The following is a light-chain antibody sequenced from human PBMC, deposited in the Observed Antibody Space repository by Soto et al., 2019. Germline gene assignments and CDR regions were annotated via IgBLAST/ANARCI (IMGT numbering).Light chain of an antibody. V-gene: IGKV3-15*01. CDR3: QQYDNWPSFN. CDR2: DTS. Sequence: EIVMTQSPATLPVSPGERTTLSCRASQSVSSSLAWYQQKPGQPPRLLIHDTSTRATGIPDRFSGSGSGTEFTLTISSLQSEDSAVYYCQQYDNWPSFNFGPGTKVDIK. J-gene: IGKJ3*01. CDR1: QSVSSS.